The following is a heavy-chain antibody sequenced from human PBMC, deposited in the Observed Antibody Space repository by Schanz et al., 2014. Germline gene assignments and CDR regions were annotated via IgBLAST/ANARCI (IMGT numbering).Heavy chain of an antibody. V-gene: IGHV3-15*01. CDR1: GFTFSQAW. Sequence: EVKLVESGGGLVKPGGSLRLSCATSGFTFSQAWMSWVRQAPGKGLEWVGRIKSKSDSGTTDYAAPVRGRFTISRDDSKNTLYLQMNSLETEDTAIYYCTTGRWSGNNIVFDHWGQGTLVTVSS. J-gene: IGHJ4*02. CDR3: TTGRWSGNNIVFDH. CDR2: IKSKSDSGTT. D-gene: IGHD3-3*01.